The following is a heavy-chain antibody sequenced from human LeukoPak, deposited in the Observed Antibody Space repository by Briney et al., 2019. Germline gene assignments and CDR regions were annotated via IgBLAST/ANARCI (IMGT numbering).Heavy chain of an antibody. D-gene: IGHD2-15*01. CDR1: GYTFTSYA. CDR3: ARASVVVAATWFSRWFDP. V-gene: IGHV7-4-1*02. CDR2: INTNTGNP. Sequence: ASVKVSCKASGYTFTSYAMNWVRQAPGQGLEWMGWINTNTGNPTYAQGFTGWFVFSLDTSVSTAYLQISSLKAEDTAVYYCARASVVVAATWFSRWFDPWGQGTLVTVSS. J-gene: IGHJ5*02.